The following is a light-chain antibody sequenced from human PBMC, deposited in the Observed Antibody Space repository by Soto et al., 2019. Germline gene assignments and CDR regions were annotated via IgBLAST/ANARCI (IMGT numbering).Light chain of an antibody. J-gene: IGKJ4*01. CDR3: QQYGSSPRS. CDR2: GAS. Sequence: VWTQSPGTLSMNTGERATLSCRASQSVSSSYLAWYQQKPGQAPRLLIYGASSRATGIPDRFSGSGSGTDFTLTISRLEPEDFAVYYCQQYGSSPRSFGGGTKVDIK. V-gene: IGKV3-20*01. CDR1: QSVSSSY.